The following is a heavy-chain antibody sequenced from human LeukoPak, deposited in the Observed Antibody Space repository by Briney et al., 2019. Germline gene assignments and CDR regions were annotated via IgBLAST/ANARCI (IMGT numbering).Heavy chain of an antibody. D-gene: IGHD2-21*02. CDR1: GGSISNYY. V-gene: IGHV4-59*08. CDR3: ARSHCGGDCYLFDY. Sequence: SETLSLTCIVFGGSISNYYWSWIRHPPGKGLEWIGYIYSSGSTSYSPSLKSRVTISLDTSKNQFSLKLNSVTAADTAVYYCARSHCGGDCYLFDYWGQGTLVTVSS. CDR2: IYSSGST. J-gene: IGHJ4*02.